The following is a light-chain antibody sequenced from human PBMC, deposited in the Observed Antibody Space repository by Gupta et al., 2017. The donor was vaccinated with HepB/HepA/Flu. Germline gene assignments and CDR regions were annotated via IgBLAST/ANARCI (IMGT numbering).Light chain of an antibody. CDR2: GKN. V-gene: IGLV3-19*01. Sequence: CQEDSLRSYYASWYQQKPGQAPVLVIYGKNNRPSGIPDRFSGSRSGNTASLTITGAQAEDEADYYSKSRDSSGNHLVFGGGTKLTVL. CDR1: SLRSYY. J-gene: IGLJ2*01. CDR3: KSRDSSGNHLV.